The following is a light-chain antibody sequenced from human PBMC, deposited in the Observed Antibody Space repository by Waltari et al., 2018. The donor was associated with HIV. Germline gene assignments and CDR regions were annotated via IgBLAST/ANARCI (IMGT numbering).Light chain of an antibody. CDR1: ADDVGNEG. V-gene: IGLV10-54*04. CDR3: AAWDGRLSAWV. J-gene: IGLJ3*02. Sequence: QAGLTQPPAVSPALGQTATLSCTGGADDVGNEGAAWLQQYQGLPPKLLSYRNNKRAAGISHKVSAARARKTVCLTIAGLQPEDEADYYCAAWDGRLSAWVFGGGTKLTVL. CDR2: RNN.